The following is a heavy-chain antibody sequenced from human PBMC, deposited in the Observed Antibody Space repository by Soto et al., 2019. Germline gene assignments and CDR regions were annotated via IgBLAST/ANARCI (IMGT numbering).Heavy chain of an antibody. V-gene: IGHV2-26*01. D-gene: IGHD6-19*01. CDR1: GLSITDSEMG. Sequence: QVTLKESGPVLVKPTEPLTLRCTVSGLSITDSEMGGSWIRQPPGQPLEWLAHIDSSGEKSYRTFLKSRLAISKDTSKSQIVLNMTNMDPADTATYYCARRHLAVAVSPWFDPWGQGIPVTVSS. J-gene: IGHJ5*02. CDR2: IDSSGEK. CDR3: ARRHLAVAVSPWFDP.